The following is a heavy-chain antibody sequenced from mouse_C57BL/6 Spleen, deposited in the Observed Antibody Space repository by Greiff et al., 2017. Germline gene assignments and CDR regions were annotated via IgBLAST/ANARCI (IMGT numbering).Heavy chain of an antibody. Sequence: VHLVESGPGLVQPSQSLSITCTVSGFSLTSYGVHWVRQFPGKGLEWLGVIWSGGSTDYNAAFMSRLSISKDNSKCQVFFKMNSLQANDTVIYYCARTYYYGSSSYAMDYWGQGTSVTVSS. CDR2: IWSGGST. CDR3: ARTYYYGSSSYAMDY. V-gene: IGHV2-2*02. CDR1: GFSLTSYG. D-gene: IGHD1-1*01. J-gene: IGHJ4*01.